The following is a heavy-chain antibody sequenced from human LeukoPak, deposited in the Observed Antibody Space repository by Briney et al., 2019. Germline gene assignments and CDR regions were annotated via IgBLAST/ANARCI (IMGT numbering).Heavy chain of an antibody. Sequence: SETLSLTCPVSGGSMSSYYGSWIRQPPGKGLEWIGYIYKSGNTNYNPSLKSRLTISVDTSKNQVSLNLNSVTAADTAVYYCARGYSFGDSVYAFDNWGQGTTVTVSS. J-gene: IGHJ3*02. CDR1: GGSMSSYY. CDR2: IYKSGNT. V-gene: IGHV4-59*08. D-gene: IGHD5-18*01. CDR3: ARGYSFGDSVYAFDN.